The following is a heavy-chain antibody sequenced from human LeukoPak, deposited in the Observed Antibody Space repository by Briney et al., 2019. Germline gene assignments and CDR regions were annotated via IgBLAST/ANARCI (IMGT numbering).Heavy chain of an antibody. V-gene: IGHV6-1*01. CDR2: TYYRSKWFI. Sequence: SQTFSLTCGISGDSVSSNSAAWNWIRQSPSRGLEWLRRTYYRSKWFINYAPSVKSRIIINPDTPKNQVSLQLNSVTPEDTAVYYCTRSDCSSGRCPGFDNWGQGTLVTVSS. J-gene: IGHJ4*02. CDR3: TRSDCSSGRCPGFDN. D-gene: IGHD6-19*01. CDR1: GDSVSSNSAA.